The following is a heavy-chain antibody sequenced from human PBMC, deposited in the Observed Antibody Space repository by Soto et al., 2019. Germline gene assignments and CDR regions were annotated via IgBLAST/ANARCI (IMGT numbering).Heavy chain of an antibody. CDR3: ARDRDDIIDY. CDR2: ISYDGSNK. Sequence: GGSLRLSCAASGFTFSSYAMHWVRQAPGKGLEWVAVISYDGSNKYYADSVKGRFTISRDNSKNTLYLQMNSLRAEDTAVYYCARDRDDIIDYWGQGTLVTVSS. J-gene: IGHJ4*02. D-gene: IGHD3-22*01. CDR1: GFTFSSYA. V-gene: IGHV3-30-3*01.